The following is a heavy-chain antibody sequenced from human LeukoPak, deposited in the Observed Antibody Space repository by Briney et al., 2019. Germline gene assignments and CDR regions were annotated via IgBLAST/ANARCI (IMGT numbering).Heavy chain of an antibody. CDR3: ARVGGYSYGYDAFDI. J-gene: IGHJ3*02. CDR1: GYTFTSYG. CDR2: IIPIFGTA. V-gene: IGHV1-69*05. Sequence: SVKVSCKASGYTFTSYGISWVRQAPGQGLEWMGGIIPIFGTANYAQKFQGRVTITTDESTSTAYMELSSLRSEDTAVYYCARVGGYSYGYDAFDIWGQGTMVTVSS. D-gene: IGHD5-18*01.